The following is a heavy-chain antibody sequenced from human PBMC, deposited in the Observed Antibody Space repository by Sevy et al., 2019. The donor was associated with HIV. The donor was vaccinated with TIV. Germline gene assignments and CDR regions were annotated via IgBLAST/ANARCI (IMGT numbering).Heavy chain of an antibody. D-gene: IGHD2-15*01. J-gene: IGHJ6*02. V-gene: IGHV3-30-3*01. CDR3: ARGGYCSGGSCYSLYYYYGMDV. Sequence: GGSLRLSCVASGFTFSSYAMHWVRQAPGKGLEWVAVISYDGSNKYYADSVKGRFTISRDNSKNTLYLQMNSLRAEDTAVYYCARGGYCSGGSCYSLYYYYGMDVWGQGTTVTVSS. CDR1: GFTFSSYA. CDR2: ISYDGSNK.